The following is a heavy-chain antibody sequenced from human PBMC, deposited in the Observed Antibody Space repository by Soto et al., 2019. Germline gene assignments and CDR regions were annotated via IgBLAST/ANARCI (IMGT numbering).Heavy chain of an antibody. Sequence: SETLSLTCTVSGGSISSGDYYWSWIRQPPGKGLEWIGYIYYSGSTYYNPSLKSRVTISVDTSKNQFSLKLSSVTAADTAVYYCAREAYDSSGYVDYWGQGTLVTVSS. CDR1: GGSISSGDYY. D-gene: IGHD3-22*01. V-gene: IGHV4-30-4*01. CDR3: AREAYDSSGYVDY. J-gene: IGHJ4*02. CDR2: IYYSGST.